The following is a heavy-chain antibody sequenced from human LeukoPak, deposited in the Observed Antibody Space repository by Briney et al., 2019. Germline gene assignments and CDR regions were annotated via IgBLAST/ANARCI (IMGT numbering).Heavy chain of an antibody. V-gene: IGHV4-4*07. D-gene: IGHD3-10*01. CDR3: ARVRYYGSGSSLFDY. CDR1: GGSISSYC. Sequence: SETLSLTCTVSGGSISSYCWSWIRQPAGKGLEWIGRIYTSGSTNYNPSLESRVTMSVDTSKNQFSLKLSSVTAADTAVYYCARVRYYGSGSSLFDYWGQGTLVTVSS. J-gene: IGHJ4*02. CDR2: IYTSGST.